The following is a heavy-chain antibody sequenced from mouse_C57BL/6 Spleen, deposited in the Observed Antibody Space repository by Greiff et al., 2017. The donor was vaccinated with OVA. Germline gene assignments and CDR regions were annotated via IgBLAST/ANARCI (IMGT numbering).Heavy chain of an antibody. V-gene: IGHV1-22*01. D-gene: IGHD3-2*02. CDR3: AKADSSGYGFDY. Sequence: EVQLQQSGPELVKPGASVKMSCKASGYTFTDYNMHWVKQSHGKSLEWIGYINPNNGGTSYNQKFKGKATLTVNKSSSTAYMELRSLTSEDSAVYYCAKADSSGYGFDYWGQGTTLTVSS. CDR1: GYTFTDYN. J-gene: IGHJ2*01. CDR2: INPNNGGT.